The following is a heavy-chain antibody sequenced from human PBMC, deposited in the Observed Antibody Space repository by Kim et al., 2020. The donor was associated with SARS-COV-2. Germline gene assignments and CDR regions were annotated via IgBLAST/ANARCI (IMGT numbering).Heavy chain of an antibody. CDR3: ARTYRFTDNSMGPEY. Sequence: GGSLRLSCAVSGFSFTDYAMHWVRQAPGKGLEWLAVIWYDGSNKFYADSVKGRFTISRDNSKNTLYLQMNSLRAEDTAVYYCARTYRFTDNSMGPEYWG. D-gene: IGHD1-20*01. V-gene: IGHV3-33*01. J-gene: IGHJ4*01. CDR1: GFSFTDYA. CDR2: IWYDGSNK.